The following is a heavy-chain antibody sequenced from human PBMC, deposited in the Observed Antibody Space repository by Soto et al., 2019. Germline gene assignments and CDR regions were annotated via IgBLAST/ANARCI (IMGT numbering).Heavy chain of an antibody. CDR1: GFTLHKYG. J-gene: IGHJ4*02. CDR3: VKESTPPFLDS. D-gene: IGHD2-2*01. Sequence: PGGSLRLSCVGSGFTLHKYGVLWIRQAPGKGLEWVGLLWYGGPRQTNGQPVRGRFTFARDGSTKTNYLQINSPRAEHTAKDFCVKESTPPFLDSWGQG. V-gene: IGHV3-33*06. CDR2: LWYGGPRQ.